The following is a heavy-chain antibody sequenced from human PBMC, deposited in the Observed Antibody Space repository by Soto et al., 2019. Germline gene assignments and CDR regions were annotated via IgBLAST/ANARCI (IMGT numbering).Heavy chain of an antibody. D-gene: IGHD3-9*01. CDR2: ISAYNGNT. J-gene: IGHJ6*02. CDR1: GYTFTSYG. Sequence: ASVKVSCKASGYTFTSYGISWVRQAPGQGLEWMGWISAYNGNTNYAQKLQGRVTMTTDTSTSTAYMELRSLRSDDTAVYYCARDSGVELRYFDWTAIYYGMDVWGQGTTVTVSS. V-gene: IGHV1-18*01. CDR3: ARDSGVELRYFDWTAIYYGMDV.